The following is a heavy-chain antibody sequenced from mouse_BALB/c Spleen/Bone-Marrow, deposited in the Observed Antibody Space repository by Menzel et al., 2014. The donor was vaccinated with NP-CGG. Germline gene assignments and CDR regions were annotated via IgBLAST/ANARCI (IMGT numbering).Heavy chain of an antibody. CDR2: IDPANGDT. J-gene: IGHJ2*01. Sequence: DVKLQESGVEFVKPGASVKLSCTASGFNIKDTYMHWVKQRPEQGLEWIGRIDPANGDTKYDTKFQGKATITANTSSNPAFLQLSSLASEDTAVYYCAHYYYGSSYFDYWGQGTTLTVSS. CDR1: GFNIKDTY. V-gene: IGHV14-3*02. D-gene: IGHD1-1*01. CDR3: AHYYYGSSYFDY.